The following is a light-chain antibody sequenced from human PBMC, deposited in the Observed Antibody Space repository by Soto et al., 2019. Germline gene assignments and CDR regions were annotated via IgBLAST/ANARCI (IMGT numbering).Light chain of an antibody. CDR3: QQWTNSPPWT. CDR1: QNISTY. Sequence: EIVLTQSPATLSLSPGEGVSLSCRASQNISTYLAWYQQRPGQVPRLLIYGVSNRSPAIPPRFSGSGSGTDLTLSVSGLETEDFATYYCQQWTNSPPWTFGEGTRVELK. V-gene: IGKV3-11*01. CDR2: GVS. J-gene: IGKJ1*01.